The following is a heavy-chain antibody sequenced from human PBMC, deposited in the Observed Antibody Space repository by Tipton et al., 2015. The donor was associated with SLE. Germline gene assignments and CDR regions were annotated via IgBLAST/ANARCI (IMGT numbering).Heavy chain of an antibody. D-gene: IGHD6-6*01. V-gene: IGHV4-34*01. CDR2: INHSGST. CDR1: GGSISSYY. Sequence: TLSLTCTVSGGSISSYYWSWIRQPPGKGLEWIGEINHSGSTNYNPSLKSRVTISVDTSKNQFSLKLSSVTAADTAVYYCARGESRSYMAARLGFDYWGQGTLVTVSS. CDR3: ARGESRSYMAARLGFDY. J-gene: IGHJ4*02.